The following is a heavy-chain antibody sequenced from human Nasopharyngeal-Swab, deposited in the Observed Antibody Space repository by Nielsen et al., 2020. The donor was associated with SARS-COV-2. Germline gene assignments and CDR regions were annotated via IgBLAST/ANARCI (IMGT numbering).Heavy chain of an antibody. Sequence: VRQMPGKGLEWVGRIGDKDHNYATTYGASVQGRFTISRDVSKNTAFLQMDSLKTEDTALYYYTTDFYFDYWGQGTLVTVSS. CDR3: TTDFYFDY. V-gene: IGHV3-73*01. J-gene: IGHJ4*02. CDR2: IGDKDHNYAT.